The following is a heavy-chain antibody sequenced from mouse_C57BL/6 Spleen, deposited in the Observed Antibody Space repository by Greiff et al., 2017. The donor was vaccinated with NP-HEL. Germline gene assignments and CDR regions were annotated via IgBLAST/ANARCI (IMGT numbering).Heavy chain of an antibody. V-gene: IGHV1-80*01. CDR3: ARGRGSMVTFDY. CDR2: IYPGDGDT. Sequence: QVQLKESGAELVKPGASVKISCKASGYAFSSYWMNWVKQRPGKGLEWIGQIYPGDGDTNYNGKFKGKATLTADKSSRTAYMQLSSLTSEDSAVYFCARGRGSMVTFDYWGQGTTLTVSS. D-gene: IGHD2-2*01. J-gene: IGHJ2*01. CDR1: GYAFSSYW.